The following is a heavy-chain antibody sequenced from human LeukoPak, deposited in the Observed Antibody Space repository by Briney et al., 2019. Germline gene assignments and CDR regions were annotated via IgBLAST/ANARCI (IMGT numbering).Heavy chain of an antibody. CDR1: GFTFSSYA. CDR2: ISYDGSNK. V-gene: IGHV3-30-3*01. Sequence: GGSLRLSCAASGFTFSSYAMHWVRQAPGKGLEWVAVISYDGSNKYYADSVKGRFTISRDNSKNTLYLQMNSLRAEDTAVYYCARVPTNDYGDYYFDYWGQGTLVTVSS. D-gene: IGHD4-17*01. CDR3: ARVPTNDYGDYYFDY. J-gene: IGHJ4*02.